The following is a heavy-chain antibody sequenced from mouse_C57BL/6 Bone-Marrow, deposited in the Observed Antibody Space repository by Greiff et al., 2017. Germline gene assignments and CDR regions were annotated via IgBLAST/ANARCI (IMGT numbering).Heavy chain of an antibody. J-gene: IGHJ4*01. Sequence: QVQLQQPGAELVKPGASVKMSCKASGYTFTSYWITWVKQRPGQGLEWIGDIYPGSGSTNYNEKFKSKATLTVDTSSSTAYMQLSSLTSEDSAVYYCARSGGYCDGSGSYCAMDYWGQGTSVTVSA. CDR2: IYPGSGST. CDR3: ARSGGYCDGSGSYCAMDY. D-gene: IGHD1-1*01. CDR1: GYTFTSYW. V-gene: IGHV1-55*01.